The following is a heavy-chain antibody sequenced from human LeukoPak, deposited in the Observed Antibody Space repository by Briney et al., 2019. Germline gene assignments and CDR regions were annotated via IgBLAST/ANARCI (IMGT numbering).Heavy chain of an antibody. CDR3: ARAYCSSASCAKLGYFDY. CDR1: GGSIGSSTYY. Sequence: SETLSLTCTVSGGSIGSSTYYWGWIRQPPGKGLEWIGTIYYSGSTYYNASLKSRVTISVDTSRNQFSLKLSSVTAADTAVYYCARAYCSSASCAKLGYFDYWGQGTLVTVSS. CDR2: IYYSGST. V-gene: IGHV4-39*01. D-gene: IGHD2-2*01. J-gene: IGHJ4*02.